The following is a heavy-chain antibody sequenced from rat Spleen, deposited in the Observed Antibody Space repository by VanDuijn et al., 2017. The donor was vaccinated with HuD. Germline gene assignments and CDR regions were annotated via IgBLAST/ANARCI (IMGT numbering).Heavy chain of an antibody. D-gene: IGHD1-10*01. CDR3: ARHDNNNYGYFDY. CDR2: IIYDGSRT. J-gene: IGHJ2*01. V-gene: IGHV5-7*01. Sequence: EVQLVESGGGLVQPGRSLKLSCAASGFTFSNYHMAWVRQAPKRGLEWVATIIYDGSRTYYRDSVKGRFTISRDNAKSTLYLQMDSLRSEDTATYYCARHDNNNYGYFDYWGQGVMVTVSS. CDR1: GFTFSNYH.